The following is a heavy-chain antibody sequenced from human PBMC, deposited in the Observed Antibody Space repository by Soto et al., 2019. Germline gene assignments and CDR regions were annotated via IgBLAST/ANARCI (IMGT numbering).Heavy chain of an antibody. D-gene: IGHD3-3*01. V-gene: IGHV1-69*12. CDR1: GGTFSSYA. CDR2: IIPIFGTA. CDR3: ARGGLRFLEGHGMDV. Sequence: QVQLVQSGAEVKKPGSSVKVSCKASGGTFSSYAISWVRQAPGQGLEWMGGIIPIFGTANYAQKFQGRVTIXEDXSXNTAYMELSSLRSEDTAVYYCARGGLRFLEGHGMDVWGQGTTVTVSS. J-gene: IGHJ6*02.